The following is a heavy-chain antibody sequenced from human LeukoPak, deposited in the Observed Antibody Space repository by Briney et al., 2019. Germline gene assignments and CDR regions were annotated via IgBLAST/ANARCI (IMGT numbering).Heavy chain of an antibody. D-gene: IGHD3-10*01. CDR2: INPNSGGT. V-gene: IGHV1-2*02. J-gene: IGHJ3*01. Sequence: ASVTVSCKASGYTFTGYHMHWVRQAPEHGLEWMGWINPNSGGTNYAQKFQGRVTMTRDTSISTAYMELSRLGSDDTAVYYCASGREYSGSGSHDDAFDVWGQGTMVTVSS. CDR3: ASGREYSGSGSHDDAFDV. CDR1: GYTFTGYH.